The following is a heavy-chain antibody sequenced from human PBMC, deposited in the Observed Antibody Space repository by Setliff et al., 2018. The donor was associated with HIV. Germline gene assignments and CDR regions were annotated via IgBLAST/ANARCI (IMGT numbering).Heavy chain of an antibody. J-gene: IGHJ4*02. CDR1: GYFFLDSW. CDR2: IYPGDSST. V-gene: IGHV5-51*01. Sequence: PGESLKISCKGSGYFFLDSWIAWVRQLPVKGLGWMGIIYPGDSSTKYSTSFQGQVTISVDKSINTAYLSWSTLMTSDTAMYYCAGHRVGYSGYAIPILDYWGQGVLVTVSS. D-gene: IGHD5-12*01. CDR3: AGHRVGYSGYAIPILDY.